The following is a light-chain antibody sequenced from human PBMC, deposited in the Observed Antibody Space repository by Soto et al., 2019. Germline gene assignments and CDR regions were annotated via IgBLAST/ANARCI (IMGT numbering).Light chain of an antibody. V-gene: IGKV3-20*01. Sequence: EIVLTQSPATLSLSPGERATLSCRASHSVSNNLAWYQQKPGQAPRLLIYDASNRATGIPARFSGSGSGTDFTLTISRLDPEDFAVYYCQQYSSSPITFGQGTRLEIK. CDR2: DAS. CDR1: HSVSNN. CDR3: QQYSSSPIT. J-gene: IGKJ5*01.